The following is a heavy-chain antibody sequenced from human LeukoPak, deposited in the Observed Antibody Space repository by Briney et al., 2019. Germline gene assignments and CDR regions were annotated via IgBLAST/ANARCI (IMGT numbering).Heavy chain of an antibody. Sequence: PGGSLRLSCAASGFTFSDYYMSWIRQAPGKGLEGVSYISSSGSTIYYADSVKGRFTISRDNAKNSLYLQMNSLRAEDTAVYYCARHVGQQLDEGFQHWGQGTLVTVSS. CDR3: ARHVGQQLDEGFQH. CDR1: GFTFSDYY. CDR2: ISSSGSTI. D-gene: IGHD6-13*01. J-gene: IGHJ1*01. V-gene: IGHV3-11*01.